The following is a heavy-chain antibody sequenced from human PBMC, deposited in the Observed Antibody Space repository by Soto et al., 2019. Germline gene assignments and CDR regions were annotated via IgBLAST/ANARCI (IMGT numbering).Heavy chain of an antibody. CDR1: GYTFTGYY. CDR3: ARDADTNYSNSYYYYYGMDV. Sequence: ASVKVSCKASGYTFTGYYMHWVRQAPGQGLEWMGWINPNSGGINYAQKFQGWVTMTRDTSISTAYMELSRLRSDDTAVYYCARDADTNYSNSYYYYYGMDVWGQGTTVTVSS. J-gene: IGHJ6*02. D-gene: IGHD4-4*01. V-gene: IGHV1-2*04. CDR2: INPNSGGI.